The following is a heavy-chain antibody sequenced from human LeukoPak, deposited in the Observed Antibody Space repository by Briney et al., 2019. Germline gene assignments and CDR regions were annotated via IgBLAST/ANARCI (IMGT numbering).Heavy chain of an antibody. D-gene: IGHD3-3*01. CDR2: IRYDGSSE. CDR3: AKDPPRVAALFFKEDH. CDR1: GFTFSSYG. J-gene: IGHJ4*02. V-gene: IGHV3-30*02. Sequence: GGSLRLSCAASGFTFSSYGMHWVRQAPGKGLEWVAFIRYDGSSEYYADSVKGRFSISRDNSKNMLYLQMNSLRVEDTAVYSCAKDPPRVAALFFKEDHWGQGTLVTVSS.